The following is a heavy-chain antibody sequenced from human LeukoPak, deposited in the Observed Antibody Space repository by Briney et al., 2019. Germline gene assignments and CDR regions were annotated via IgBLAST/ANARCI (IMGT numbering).Heavy chain of an antibody. Sequence: GGSLRLSCAASGFSFSSYAMHWGRQARGKGLEGVAFMRHDGSKKYYADSGQDRFIISRDNSKNTLYLRMNAPRTEDTAVYFCAKGTGSGSFLVDYWGQGTLVTVSS. V-gene: IGHV3-30*02. J-gene: IGHJ4*02. CDR2: MRHDGSKK. D-gene: IGHD3-10*01. CDR3: AKGTGSGSFLVDY. CDR1: GFSFSSYA.